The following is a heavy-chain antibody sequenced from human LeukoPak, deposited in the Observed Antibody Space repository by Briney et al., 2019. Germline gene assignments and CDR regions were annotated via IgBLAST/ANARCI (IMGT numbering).Heavy chain of an antibody. D-gene: IGHD2-8*02. CDR2: IFPSGGEI. CDR1: GFTFSTFA. CDR3: ATYRQVLLPFES. V-gene: IGHV3-23*01. Sequence: GGSLRLSCAASGFTFSTFAMIWVRQPPGKGLEWVSSIFPSGGEIHYADSVRGRFAISRDNSKSTLSLQMNSLRAEDTAIYYCATYRQVLLPFESWGQGTLVTVSS. J-gene: IGHJ4*02.